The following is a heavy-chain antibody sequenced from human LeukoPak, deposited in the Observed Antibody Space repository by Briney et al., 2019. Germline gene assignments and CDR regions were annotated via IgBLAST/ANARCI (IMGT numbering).Heavy chain of an antibody. CDR2: IRYDGSNK. J-gene: IGHJ6*03. CDR3: AKGRTASRKNNVVVVPAAMNPYYMDV. V-gene: IGHV3-30*02. D-gene: IGHD2-2*01. CDR1: GFTFSSYA. Sequence: GGSLRLSCAASGFTFSSYAMHWVRQAPGKGLDWVAFIRYDGSNKYYADPVKGRFTISRDSSKNTLYLQMNSLRAEDTAVYYCAKGRTASRKNNVVVVPAAMNPYYMDVWGKGTTVTVSS.